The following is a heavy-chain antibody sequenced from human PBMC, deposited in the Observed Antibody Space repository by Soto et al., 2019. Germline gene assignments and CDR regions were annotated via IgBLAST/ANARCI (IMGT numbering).Heavy chain of an antibody. CDR2: ISAYTGNT. CDR1: GYTFTSYG. J-gene: IGHJ4*02. D-gene: IGHD6-19*01. CDR3: ARALAVGLVDY. Sequence: QVQLVQSGAEVKKPGASVKVSCKASGYTFTSYGISWVRQAPGQGLEWMGWISAYTGNTKYAQKLQGRVTMTTATSASTAYMEVRSLRSDDTAVYYCARALAVGLVDYWGQGTLVTVSS. V-gene: IGHV1-18*01.